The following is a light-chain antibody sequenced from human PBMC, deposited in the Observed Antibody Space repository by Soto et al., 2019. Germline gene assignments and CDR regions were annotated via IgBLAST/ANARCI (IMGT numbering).Light chain of an antibody. J-gene: IGLJ2*01. CDR1: SSDVGGYNY. CDR3: SSYTSSILV. CDR2: EVS. V-gene: IGLV2-14*01. Sequence: QSALTQPASVSGSPGQSITISCTGTSSDVGGYNYVSWYQQHPGKAPKLMIYEVSNRPSGVSNRFSGSKSGNTASLTISGLQAEDEADYFCSSYTSSILVFGGGTKLTV.